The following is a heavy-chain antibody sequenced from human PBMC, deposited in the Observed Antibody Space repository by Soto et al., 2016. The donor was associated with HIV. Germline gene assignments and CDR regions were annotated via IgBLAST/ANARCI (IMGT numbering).Heavy chain of an antibody. V-gene: IGHV3-64*02. CDR2: ISTTGGNT. CDR1: GFSFRSFG. Sequence: EVQLVESGEAWSSRGSLRLSCAASGFSFRSFGFHWVRQAPGKGLEHVASISTTGGNTYYADSLKARFTISRDNSNNTLYLQMNSLTVGDMAVYFCARGIERHFYMDVWGQRATVTVSS. CDR3: ARGIERHFYMDV. D-gene: IGHD2-21*01. J-gene: IGHJ6*01.